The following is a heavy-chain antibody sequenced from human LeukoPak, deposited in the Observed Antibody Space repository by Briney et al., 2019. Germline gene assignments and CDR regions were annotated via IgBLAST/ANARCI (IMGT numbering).Heavy chain of an antibody. V-gene: IGHV4-4*07. Sequence: SETLSLTCSVSGASISDSFWSWIRQPAGKGLEWIGHIYSAASTNYNPSLKRRLTLSLDTSKNQLSLRLASMTAADTAVYYCVRFSGVEGIPSAFNWFDPWGQGSLVTVSS. CDR1: GASISDSF. J-gene: IGHJ5*02. CDR2: IYSAAST. CDR3: VRFSGVEGIPSAFNWFDP. D-gene: IGHD2-8*01.